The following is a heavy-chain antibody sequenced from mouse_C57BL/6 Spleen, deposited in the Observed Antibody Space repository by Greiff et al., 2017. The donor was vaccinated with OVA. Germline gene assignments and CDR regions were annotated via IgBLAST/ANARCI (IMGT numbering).Heavy chain of an antibody. Sequence: VKLKQSGPGLVQPSQSLSITCTVSGFSLTSYGVHWVRQSPGKGLEWLGVIWSGGSTDYNAAFISRLSISKDNSKSQVFFKMNSLQADDTAIYYCAREEDYDGAWFAYWGQGTLVTVSA. CDR1: GFSLTSYG. D-gene: IGHD2-4*01. CDR3: AREEDYDGAWFAY. J-gene: IGHJ3*01. V-gene: IGHV2-2*01. CDR2: IWSGGST.